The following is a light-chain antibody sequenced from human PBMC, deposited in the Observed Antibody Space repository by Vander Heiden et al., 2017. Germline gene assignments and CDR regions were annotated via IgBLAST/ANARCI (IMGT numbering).Light chain of an antibody. J-gene: IGLJ3*02. CDR2: DDS. V-gene: IGLV3-21*02. CDR3: QVWDSSSDHWV. CDR1: NIGSKS. Sequence: SYVLTQPPSVSVAPGQTARITSGGNNIGSKSVHRYQHKPGQAPGLVVYDDSDRHSGIPDRCSGSNSGNTATLTISRVEAGDEAVYYRQVWDSSSDHWVFGGGTKLTV.